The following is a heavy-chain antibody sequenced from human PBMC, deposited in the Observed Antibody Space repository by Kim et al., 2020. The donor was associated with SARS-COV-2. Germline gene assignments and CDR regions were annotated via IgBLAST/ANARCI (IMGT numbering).Heavy chain of an antibody. Sequence: YNPSRKSRVTISVDTSKNQFSLKLSAVTAADTAVYYCARAAVATITTFDYWGQGTLVTVSS. J-gene: IGHJ4*02. D-gene: IGHD5-12*01. CDR3: ARAAVATITTFDY. V-gene: IGHV4-30-2*05.